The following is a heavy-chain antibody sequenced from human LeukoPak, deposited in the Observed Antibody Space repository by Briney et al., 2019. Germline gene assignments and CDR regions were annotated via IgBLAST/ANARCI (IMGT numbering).Heavy chain of an antibody. CDR1: GFTFTNSW. D-gene: IGHD5-24*01. V-gene: IGHV3-20*04. J-gene: IGHJ5*02. Sequence: GGSLRLSCAASGFTFTNSWMAWVRQAPGKGLEWVSGINWNGGSTGYADSVKGRFTISRDNAKNSLYLQMNSLRAEDTALYYCARDQGRGMATIWVAGVNWFDPWGQGTLVTVSS. CDR2: INWNGGST. CDR3: ARDQGRGMATIWVAGVNWFDP.